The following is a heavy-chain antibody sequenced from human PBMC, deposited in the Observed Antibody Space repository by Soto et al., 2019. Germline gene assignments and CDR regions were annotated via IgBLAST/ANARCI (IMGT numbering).Heavy chain of an antibody. V-gene: IGHV3-30*18. Sequence: QVQLVESGGGVVQPGRSLRLSCAASGFTFSSYGMHWVRQAPGKGLEWVAVISYDGSNKYYADSVKGRFTISRDNSKNPLYRQRTGRGAEDTAVYYWAKDLGHGGRGAFDTWAKGKRVPASS. CDR1: GFTFSSYG. D-gene: IGHD3-16*01. CDR3: AKDLGHGGRGAFDT. CDR2: ISYDGSNK. J-gene: IGHJ3*02.